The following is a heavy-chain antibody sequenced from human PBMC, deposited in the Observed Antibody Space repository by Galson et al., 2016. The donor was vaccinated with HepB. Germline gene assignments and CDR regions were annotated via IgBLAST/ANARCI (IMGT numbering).Heavy chain of an antibody. CDR2: ISGSGTDL. CDR1: GFTFTNAW. Sequence: SLRLSCAASGFTFTNAWMNWVRQAPGKGLECVASISGSGTDLYYVDSVKGRFTISRDNAKNSLSLQMSSLRAEDTAIYYCAVLIASNGHLDSWGPGSLVTVSS. V-gene: IGHV3-21*01. CDR3: AVLIASNGHLDS. D-gene: IGHD4/OR15-4a*01. J-gene: IGHJ4*02.